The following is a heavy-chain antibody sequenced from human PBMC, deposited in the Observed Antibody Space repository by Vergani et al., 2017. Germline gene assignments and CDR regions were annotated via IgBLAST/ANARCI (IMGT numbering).Heavy chain of an antibody. Sequence: EVQLVESGGGLVKPGGSLRLSCAASGFTFSSYSMNWVRQAPGKGLEWVSSISSSSSYIYYADSVKGRFTISRDKAKNSLYLQMNSLRAEDTAVYCCARASYYDDSSGYLTPRYYYYGMDVWGQGTTVTVSS. CDR1: GFTFSSYS. V-gene: IGHV3-21*01. CDR2: ISSSSSYI. D-gene: IGHD3-22*01. CDR3: ARASYYDDSSGYLTPRYYYYGMDV. J-gene: IGHJ6*02.